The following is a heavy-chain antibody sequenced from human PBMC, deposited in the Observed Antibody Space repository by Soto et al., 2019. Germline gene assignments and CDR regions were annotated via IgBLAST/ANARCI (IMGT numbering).Heavy chain of an antibody. CDR1: GGSISSGGYS. CDR3: ASSTIGYYYYYGMDV. Sequence: QLQLQESGSGLVKPSQTLSLTCAVSGGSISSGGYSWSWIRQPPGKGLEWIGYIYHSGSTYYNPSLKSRVTISVDRSKNQFSLKLSSVTAADTAMYYCASSTIGYYYYYGMDVWGQGTTVTVSS. J-gene: IGHJ6*02. V-gene: IGHV4-30-2*01. D-gene: IGHD5-12*01. CDR2: IYHSGST.